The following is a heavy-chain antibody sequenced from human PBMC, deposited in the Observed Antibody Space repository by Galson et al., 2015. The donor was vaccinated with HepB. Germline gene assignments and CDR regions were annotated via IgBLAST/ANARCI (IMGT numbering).Heavy chain of an antibody. CDR3: ARSVAAGRWGGHNWFDP. J-gene: IGHJ5*02. Sequence: SVKVSCKASGYTFTGYYMHWVRQAPGQGLEWMGRINPNSGGTNYAQKFQGRVTMTRDTSISTAYMELSRLRSDDTAVYYCARSVAAGRWGGHNWFDPWGQGTLVTVSS. V-gene: IGHV1-2*06. CDR1: GYTFTGYY. D-gene: IGHD6-13*01. CDR2: INPNSGGT.